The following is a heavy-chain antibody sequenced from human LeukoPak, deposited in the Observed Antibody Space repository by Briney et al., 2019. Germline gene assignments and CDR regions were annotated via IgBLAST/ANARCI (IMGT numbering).Heavy chain of an antibody. CDR1: GYTFTGYY. CDR2: TNPNSGGT. V-gene: IGHV1-2*02. D-gene: IGHD5-24*01. Sequence: ASVKVSCKASGYTFTGYYMHWVRQAPGQWLEWMGWTNPNSGGTNYAQKFQGRVTMTRDTSISTAYMELSRLRSDDTAVYYCAREGNVEMATISLDYWGQGTLVTVSS. J-gene: IGHJ4*02. CDR3: AREGNVEMATISLDY.